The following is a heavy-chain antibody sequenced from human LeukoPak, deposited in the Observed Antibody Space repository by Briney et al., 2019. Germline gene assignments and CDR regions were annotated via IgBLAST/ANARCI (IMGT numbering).Heavy chain of an antibody. CDR2: INPNSGGT. CDR1: GYTFTSYD. J-gene: IGHJ4*02. D-gene: IGHD2-15*01. Sequence: ASVKVSCKASGYTFTSYDINWVRQATGQGLEWMGWINPNSGGTNYAQKFQGRVTMTRDTSISTAYMELSRLRSDDTAVYYCARELGGGSCYWGQGTLVTVSS. CDR3: ARELGGGSCY. V-gene: IGHV1-2*02.